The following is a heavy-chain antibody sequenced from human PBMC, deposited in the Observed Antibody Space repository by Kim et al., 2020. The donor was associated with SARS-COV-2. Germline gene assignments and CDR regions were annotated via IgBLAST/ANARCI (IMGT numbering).Heavy chain of an antibody. CDR1: GYTFTSYA. D-gene: IGHD3-10*01. CDR2: INAGNGNT. CDR3: ARAGELTMVRGAQREDWFDP. V-gene: IGHV1-3*01. Sequence: ASVKVSCKASGYTFTSYAMHWVRQAPGQRLEWMGWINAGNGNTKYSQKFQGRVTITRDTSASTAYMELSSLRSEDTAVYYCARAGELTMVRGAQREDWFDPWGQGTLVTVSS. J-gene: IGHJ5*02.